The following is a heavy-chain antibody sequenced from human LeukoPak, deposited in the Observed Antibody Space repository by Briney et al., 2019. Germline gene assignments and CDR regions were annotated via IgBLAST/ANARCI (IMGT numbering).Heavy chain of an antibody. V-gene: IGHV3-23*01. CDR3: AKDDYDSSGSPFGG. CDR1: GFTFSSYA. Sequence: GGSPRLSCAASGFTFSSYAMSWVRQAPGKGLEWVSAISGSGGSTYCADSVQGRFTIPRDNSKNTLYLQMNSLRVEDTAVYYCAKDDYDSSGSPFGGWGQGTLVTVSS. CDR2: ISGSGGST. J-gene: IGHJ4*02. D-gene: IGHD3-22*01.